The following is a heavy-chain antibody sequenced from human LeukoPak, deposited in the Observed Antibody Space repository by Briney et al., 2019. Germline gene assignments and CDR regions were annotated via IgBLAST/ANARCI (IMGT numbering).Heavy chain of an antibody. V-gene: IGHV4-39*01. J-gene: IGHJ4*02. D-gene: IGHD3-22*01. CDR2: IYYSGST. CDR3: ARQITMIVVVITAFDY. CDR1: GGSISSSSYY. Sequence: SETLSLTCTVSGGSISSSSYYWGWIRQPPGKGLEWIGSIYYSGSTYYNPSLESRVTISVDTSKNQFSLKLISVTAADTAVYYCARQITMIVVVITAFDYWGQGTLVTVSS.